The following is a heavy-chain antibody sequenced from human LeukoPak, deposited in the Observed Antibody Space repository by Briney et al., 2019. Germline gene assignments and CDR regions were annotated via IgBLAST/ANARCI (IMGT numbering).Heavy chain of an antibody. CDR2: IIPIVGTA. J-gene: IGHJ3*02. D-gene: IGHD2-15*01. CDR3: ALRPGGGSDAFDI. V-gene: IGHV1-69*05. CDR1: GGTFSSYA. Sequence: SVKVSCKASGGTFSSYAISWVRQAPGQGLEWMGRIIPIVGTANYAQKFQGRVTITTDESTSTAYMELSSLRSEDTAVYYCALRPGGGSDAFDIWGQGTMVTVSS.